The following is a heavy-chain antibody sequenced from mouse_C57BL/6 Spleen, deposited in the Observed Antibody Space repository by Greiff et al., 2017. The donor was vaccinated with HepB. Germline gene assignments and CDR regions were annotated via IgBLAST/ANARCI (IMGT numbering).Heavy chain of an antibody. CDR1: GYTFTSYW. Sequence: VQLQQSGAELVKPGASVKMSCKASGYTFTSYWITWVKQRPGQGLEWIGDIYPGSGSTNYNEKFKSKATLTVDTSSSTAYMQLSSLTSEDSAVYYCALTTVVARGFAYWGQGTLVTVSA. J-gene: IGHJ3*01. CDR2: IYPGSGST. D-gene: IGHD1-1*01. CDR3: ALTTVVARGFAY. V-gene: IGHV1-55*01.